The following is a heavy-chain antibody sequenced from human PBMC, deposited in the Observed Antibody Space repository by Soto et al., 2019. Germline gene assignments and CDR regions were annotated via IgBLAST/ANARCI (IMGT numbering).Heavy chain of an antibody. Sequence: GASVKVSCKVSGYTLTELSMHWVRQAPGKGLEWMGGFDPEDGETIYAQKFQGRVTMTGDTSTDTAYMELSSLRSEDTAVYYCATVRNYYDSSGYYLYYWGQGTLVTVSS. CDR2: FDPEDGET. J-gene: IGHJ4*02. CDR3: ATVRNYYDSSGYYLYY. D-gene: IGHD3-22*01. V-gene: IGHV1-24*01. CDR1: GYTLTELS.